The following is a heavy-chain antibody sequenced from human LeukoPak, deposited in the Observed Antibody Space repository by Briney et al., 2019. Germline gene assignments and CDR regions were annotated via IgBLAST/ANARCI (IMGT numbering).Heavy chain of an antibody. D-gene: IGHD3-22*01. CDR1: GGSFSGYY. V-gene: IGHV4-34*01. CDR2: INHSGST. Sequence: SETLSLTCAVYGGSFSGYYWSWIRQPPGKGLEWIGEINHSGSTNYNPSLKSRVTISIDTSKNQSSLKLSSVTAADTAVYYCARSPYYYDSSGYSRAFDIWGQGTMVTVSS. CDR3: ARSPYYYDSSGYSRAFDI. J-gene: IGHJ3*02.